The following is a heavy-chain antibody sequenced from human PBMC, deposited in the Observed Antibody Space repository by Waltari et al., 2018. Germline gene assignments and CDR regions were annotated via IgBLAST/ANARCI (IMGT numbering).Heavy chain of an antibody. CDR3: VQTDGRFGELYDFDY. Sequence: QITLKESGPTLVKPTQTLTLTCPFSGFSLRSRKMGGGWVRQPPGKALEWLAIIYWDDDARYAPSLTSRLTITKDTSKNQVVLSMTNMDPVDTGTYYCVQTDGRFGELYDFDYWGQGIPVIVSS. CDR2: IYWDDDA. V-gene: IGHV2-5*05. CDR1: GFSLRSRKMG. D-gene: IGHD3-10*01. J-gene: IGHJ4*02.